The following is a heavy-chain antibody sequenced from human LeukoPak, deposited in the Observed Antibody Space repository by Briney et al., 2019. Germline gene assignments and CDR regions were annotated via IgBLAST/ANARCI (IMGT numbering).Heavy chain of an antibody. D-gene: IGHD1-14*01. V-gene: IGHV1-2*02. Sequence: ASVKVSCKASGYTFTNYDINWVRQAPGQGLEWMGWINPNSGGTNYAQKFQGRVTMTRDTSISTAYMELSRLRSDDTAVYYCARATGARRYYYMDVWGKGTTVTVSS. CDR3: ARATGARRYYYMDV. CDR1: GYTFTNYD. J-gene: IGHJ6*03. CDR2: INPNSGGT.